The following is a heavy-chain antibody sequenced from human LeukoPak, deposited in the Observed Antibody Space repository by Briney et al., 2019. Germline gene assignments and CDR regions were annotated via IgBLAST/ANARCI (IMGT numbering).Heavy chain of an antibody. CDR2: IYYSGST. V-gene: IGHV4-39*01. CDR3: ARHEYSGSYYGLSWFDP. D-gene: IGHD1-26*01. Sequence: SETLYLTCTVSGGSISSSGYYWGWIRQPPGKGLEWIASIYYSGSTYYNPSLKGRVTISVDTSKNQLSLKLSSLTAADTAVYYCARHEYSGSYYGLSWFDPWGQGTLVTVSS. CDR1: GGSISSSGYY. J-gene: IGHJ5*02.